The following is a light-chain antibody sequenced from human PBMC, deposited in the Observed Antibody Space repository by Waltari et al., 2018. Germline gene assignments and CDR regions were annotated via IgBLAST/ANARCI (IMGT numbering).Light chain of an antibody. Sequence: AIQMTQSPSSLSASLGERVTITCRASQVIRNDLGWYQQKPGKAPKLLIYAVSNLESGVPSRFSGSGSGTDFTLTISSLQPEDFGIYYCLQDFNYPLTFGGGTKVEV. CDR1: QVIRND. CDR2: AVS. CDR3: LQDFNYPLT. V-gene: IGKV1-6*01. J-gene: IGKJ4*01.